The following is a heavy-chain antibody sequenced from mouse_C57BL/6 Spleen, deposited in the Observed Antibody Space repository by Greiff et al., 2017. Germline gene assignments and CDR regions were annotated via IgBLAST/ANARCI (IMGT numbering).Heavy chain of an antibody. CDR2: INPYNGGT. Sequence: EVQLQQSGPELVKPGASVKIPCKASGYTFTDYNMDWVKQSPGKSLEWIGDINPYNGGTIYNQKFKGKATLTVDKSSSTAYMELRILTSEDTAVYYCARGSKYYAMDYWGQGTSVTVSS. CDR1: GYTFTDYN. V-gene: IGHV1-18*01. CDR3: ARGSKYYAMDY. D-gene: IGHD2-5*01. J-gene: IGHJ4*01.